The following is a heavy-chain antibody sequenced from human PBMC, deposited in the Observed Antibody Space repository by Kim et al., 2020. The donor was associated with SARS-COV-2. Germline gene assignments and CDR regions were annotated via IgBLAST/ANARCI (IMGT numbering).Heavy chain of an antibody. D-gene: IGHD1-26*01. J-gene: IGHJ4*02. CDR3: VRDRPTWD. CDR1: GFTFSIYW. V-gene: IGHV3-74*01. Sequence: GGSLRLSCATSGFTFSIYWIHWVRQAPGKGLVWVSRIKPDDGSTSYADSVKGRFTISRDNAKNTVYLQMNSLTAEDTAVYYCVRDRPTWDWCQGTLVTVS. CDR2: IKPDDGST.